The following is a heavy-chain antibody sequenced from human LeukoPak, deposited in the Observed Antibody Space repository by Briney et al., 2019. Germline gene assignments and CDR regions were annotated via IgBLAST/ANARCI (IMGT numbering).Heavy chain of an antibody. V-gene: IGHV3-74*01. CDR1: GFTFSSYW. CDR3: ARDNGRNGFDI. CDR2: ISSDGSRI. Sequence: GGSLRLSCAASGFTFSSYWMHWVRQAPGKGLAWVSRISSDGSRISYADSVKGRFTISRDDAKKTLDLQMNSLRAEDTAVYFCARDNGRNGFDIWGQGTMVTVSS. J-gene: IGHJ3*02.